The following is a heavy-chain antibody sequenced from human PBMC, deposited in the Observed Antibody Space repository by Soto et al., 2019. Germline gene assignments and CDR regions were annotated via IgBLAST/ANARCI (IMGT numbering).Heavy chain of an antibody. Sequence: SDTLSLSCILSFVSVTSNSYHWGWIRQPPGKGLEWIGSISYTGTTYYSPSLKRRVTISADTSKRQFSLKLDSATADDTAVYYCVSLSRLPDALLSFGDQWGQGTLVTVPQ. D-gene: IGHD3-10*01. CDR3: VSLSRLPDALLSFGDQ. J-gene: IGHJ5*02. V-gene: IGHV4-39*01. CDR1: FVSVTSNSYH. CDR2: ISYTGTT.